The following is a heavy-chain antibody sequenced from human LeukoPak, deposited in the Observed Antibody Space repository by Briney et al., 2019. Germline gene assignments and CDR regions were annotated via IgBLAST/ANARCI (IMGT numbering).Heavy chain of an antibody. D-gene: IGHD3-22*01. V-gene: IGHV3-21*04. CDR2: ISSSSSYI. Sequence: PGGSLRLSCAASGFTFSSYSMNWVRQAPGKGLEWVSSISSSSSYIYYADSVKGRFTISRDNSKNTLYLQMNSLRAEDTAVYYCASRYYYDSSGYYSSVRIDWGQGTLVTVSS. CDR1: GFTFSSYS. J-gene: IGHJ4*02. CDR3: ASRYYYDSSGYYSSVRID.